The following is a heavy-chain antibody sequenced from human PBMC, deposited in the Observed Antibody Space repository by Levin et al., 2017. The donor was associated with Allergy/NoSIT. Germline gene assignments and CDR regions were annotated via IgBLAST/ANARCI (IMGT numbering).Heavy chain of an antibody. CDR3: PTNSSSSYPFDV. V-gene: IGHV4-59*01. CDR2: IHYGGAT. J-gene: IGHJ3*01. D-gene: IGHD6-19*01. Sequence: SETLSLACTVSGGSMSSYYWTWIRQPPGKRLEWIGNIHYGGATNYNPSLKSRVTILVDTSKNQFSLNFRSVTAADTAMYYCPTNSSSSYPFDVWGQGTLVTVSS. CDR1: GGSMSSYY.